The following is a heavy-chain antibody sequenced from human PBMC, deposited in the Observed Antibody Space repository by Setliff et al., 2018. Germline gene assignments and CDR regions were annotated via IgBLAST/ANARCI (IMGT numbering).Heavy chain of an antibody. J-gene: IGHJ3*01. CDR1: GYTFTSYG. CDR3: VREYSGGGLM. V-gene: IGHV1-18*01. D-gene: IGHD6-19*01. CDR2: ISAYNGNT. Sequence: ASVKVSFKASGYTFTSYGFSWVRQAPGQGLEWMGWISAYNGNTNYGQKYQGRVTMTTDTSTNTVYMELRSLRSDDTAVYFCVREYSGGGLMWGQGTMVTVSS.